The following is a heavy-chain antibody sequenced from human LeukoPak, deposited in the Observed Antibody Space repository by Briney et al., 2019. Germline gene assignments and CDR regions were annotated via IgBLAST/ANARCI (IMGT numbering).Heavy chain of an antibody. D-gene: IGHD6-13*01. Sequence: GGSLRLSCAASGFTFANYAMSWVRQGPGKRLEWVSTISGSGGSTYCADSVKGRFTISRDNSKNTLFLQMNSLRADDTAVYFCAKDQKSIAATGYDYWGQGTLVTVSS. CDR3: AKDQKSIAATGYDY. CDR2: ISGSGGST. V-gene: IGHV3-23*01. CDR1: GFTFANYA. J-gene: IGHJ4*02.